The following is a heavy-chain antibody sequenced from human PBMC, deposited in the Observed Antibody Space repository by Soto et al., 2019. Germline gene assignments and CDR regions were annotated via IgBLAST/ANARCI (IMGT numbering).Heavy chain of an antibody. V-gene: IGHV3-23*01. J-gene: IGHJ4*02. CDR1: GFTFSNYV. Sequence: EVQLLESGGGLIQPGGSLRLSCEASGFTFSNYVMTWVRLAPGKGLEWVSTISGSGGRTFYADPVKGRFTISRDNSKNTLYLQMNSLRAEDTAVYYCAKEMIASTLADFFDYWGQGTLVTVSS. CDR3: AKEMIASTLADFFDY. D-gene: IGHD2-21*01. CDR2: ISGSGGRT.